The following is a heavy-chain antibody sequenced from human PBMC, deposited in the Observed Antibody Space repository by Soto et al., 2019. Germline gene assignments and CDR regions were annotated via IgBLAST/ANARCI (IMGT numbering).Heavy chain of an antibody. J-gene: IGHJ4*02. CDR2: ISESGGAT. D-gene: IGHD6-13*01. CDR3: GKDTYSSSWYF. Sequence: GGSLRLSCAASGLTFSNYAMTWVRQAPGKGLEWVSSISESGGATYYADSVKGRFTISRDNSKNTLYLQMNGLRAEDTALYYCGKDTYSSSWYFWGQGTLVTV. CDR1: GLTFSNYA. V-gene: IGHV3-23*01.